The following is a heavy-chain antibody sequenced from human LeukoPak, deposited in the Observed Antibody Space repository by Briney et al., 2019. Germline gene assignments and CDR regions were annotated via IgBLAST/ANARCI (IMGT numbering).Heavy chain of an antibody. CDR1: GDSFSSNSAT. D-gene: IGHD2-2*01. V-gene: IGHV6-1*01. J-gene: IGHJ5*02. CDR3: ARRLTQYDCFDP. CDR2: TYYRSTWYN. Sequence: SQTHSLTCAISGDSFSSNSATWNWIRQSPSRGLEWLGRTYYRSTWYNDYAVSVRGRITVNPDTSKNQFSLHLNSVTPEDTAVYYCARRLTQYDCFDPWGQGILVTVSS.